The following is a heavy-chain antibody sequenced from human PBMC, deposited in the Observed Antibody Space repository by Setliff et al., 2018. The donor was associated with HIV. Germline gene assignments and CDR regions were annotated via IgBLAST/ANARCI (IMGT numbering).Heavy chain of an antibody. CDR3: ARRLVADAVDI. J-gene: IGHJ3*02. D-gene: IGHD3-10*01. CDR2: INAGNGNT. CDR1: GYTFTSYA. Sequence: ASVKVSCKASGYTFTSYAMHWVRQAPGQRLEWMGWINAGNGNTKYSQKFQGRVTITRDTSASTAYMELRSLRSEDTAVYYCARRLVADAVDIWGQGTMVTVSS. V-gene: IGHV1-3*01.